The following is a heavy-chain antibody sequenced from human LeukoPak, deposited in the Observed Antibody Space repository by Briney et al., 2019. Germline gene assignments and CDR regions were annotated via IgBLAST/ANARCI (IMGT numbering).Heavy chain of an antibody. CDR2: TYYRSKWNS. J-gene: IGHJ5*02. Sequence: PSQTLSLTCAISGDSVSSNSASWNWIRQSPSRGLEWLGRTYYRSKWNSDYAVSVKSRITINPDTSKNQFSLHLNSVTPEGTAVYYCARDPDSSYEWGPFDPWGQGTLVTVSS. V-gene: IGHV6-1*01. D-gene: IGHD1-26*01. CDR1: GDSVSSNSAS. CDR3: ARDPDSSYEWGPFDP.